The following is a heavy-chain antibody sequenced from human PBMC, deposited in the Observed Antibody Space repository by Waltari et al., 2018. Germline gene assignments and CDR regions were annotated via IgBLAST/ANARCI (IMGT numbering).Heavy chain of an antibody. CDR3: ARNITPDY. CDR1: GYSISSGYY. J-gene: IGHJ4*02. CDR2: IYHSGST. V-gene: IGHV4-38-2*01. D-gene: IGHD3-10*01. Sequence: QVQLQESGPGLVKPSETLSLTCAVSGYSISSGYYWGWIRQPPGKGLEWIGSIYHSGSTYYNPSLKSRVTISVDTSKNQFSLKLSSVTAADTAVYYCARNITPDYWGQGTPVTVSS.